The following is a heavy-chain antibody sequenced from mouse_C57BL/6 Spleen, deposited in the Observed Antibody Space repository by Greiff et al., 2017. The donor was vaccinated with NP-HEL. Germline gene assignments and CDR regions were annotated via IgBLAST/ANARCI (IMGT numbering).Heavy chain of an antibody. Sequence: EVKLMESGGGLVKPGGSLKLSCAASGFTFSSYAMSWVRQTPEKRLEWVATISDGGSYTYYPDNVKGRFTISRDNAKNNLYLQMSHLKSEDTAMYYCARHQALNWDDYAMDYWGQGTSVTVSS. V-gene: IGHV5-4*03. CDR2: ISDGGSYT. J-gene: IGHJ4*01. CDR3: ARHQALNWDDYAMDY. D-gene: IGHD4-1*02. CDR1: GFTFSSYA.